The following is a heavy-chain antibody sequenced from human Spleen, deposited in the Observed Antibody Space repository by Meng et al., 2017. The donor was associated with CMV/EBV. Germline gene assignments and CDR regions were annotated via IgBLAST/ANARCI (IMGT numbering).Heavy chain of an antibody. V-gene: IGHV1-8*03. D-gene: IGHD1-1*01. Sequence: CKTSGYRFSSYDINWVRQATGHGLEWMGWVNPNSGNSGSTQKFEGRVTFTRDTSLSTAYLELNSLTSENTAVYYCATTGTRRYFQHWGKGTLVTVSS. J-gene: IGHJ1*01. CDR2: VNPNSGNS. CDR3: ATTGTRRYFQH. CDR1: GYRFSSYD.